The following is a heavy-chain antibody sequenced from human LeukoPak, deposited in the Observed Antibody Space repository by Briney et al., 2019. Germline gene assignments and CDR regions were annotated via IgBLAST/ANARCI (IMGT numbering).Heavy chain of an antibody. CDR2: ISTSSSYI. Sequence: GGSLRLSCAASEFTFSNYPMHWVRQAPGKGPEWVSSISTSSSYIYYADSVKGRFTISRDNAKKSMFLQMNSLRGEDTAIYYCARVGGRSYSGAYLAIWGQGTLVAVSS. D-gene: IGHD2-15*01. V-gene: IGHV3-21*01. CDR1: EFTFSNYP. J-gene: IGHJ4*02. CDR3: ARVGGRSYSGAYLAI.